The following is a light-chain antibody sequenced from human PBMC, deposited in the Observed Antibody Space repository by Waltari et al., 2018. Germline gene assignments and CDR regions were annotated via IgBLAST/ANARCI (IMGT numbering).Light chain of an antibody. CDR2: KAS. Sequence: DIQMTQSPSTLSASVGDRVTITCRASQSISNWLAWYQQKPGKAPKPLIYKASSLESGVPSTFSGSGSGTEFTLTISSLQPDDFATYYCQQYNSYPWTFGQGTKVEIK. V-gene: IGKV1-5*03. CDR1: QSISNW. J-gene: IGKJ1*01. CDR3: QQYNSYPWT.